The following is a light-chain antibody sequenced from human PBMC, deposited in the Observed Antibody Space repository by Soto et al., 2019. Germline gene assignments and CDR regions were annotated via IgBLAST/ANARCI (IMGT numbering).Light chain of an antibody. CDR1: QGISSY. V-gene: IGKV1-9*01. CDR3: QQLNSYPSVT. J-gene: IGKJ2*01. CDR2: AAY. Sequence: IQLTQSPSSLSASVGDRVTITCRASQGISSYLAWYQQKPGKAPKLLIYAAYTLQSGVPSRFSGSGSEPDFTLPISSLQPEDFATYYCQQLNSYPSVTFGQGTKLEIK.